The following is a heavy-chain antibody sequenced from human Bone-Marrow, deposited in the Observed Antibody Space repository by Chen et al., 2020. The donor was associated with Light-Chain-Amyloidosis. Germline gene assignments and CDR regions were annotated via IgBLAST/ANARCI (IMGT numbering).Heavy chain of an antibody. CDR3: ASYDPRTYYYYYMDV. Sequence: EVQLVESGGGLVKPGGSLRLSCAASGFTFSSYSMNWVRQAPGKGLEWVSSISISSSYIYYADSLKGRFTISRDNAKNSLYLQMNSLRAEDTAVYYCASYDPRTYYYYYMDVWGKGTTVTVSS. D-gene: IGHD3-3*01. V-gene: IGHV3-21*01. CDR2: ISISSSYI. J-gene: IGHJ6*03. CDR1: GFTFSSYS.